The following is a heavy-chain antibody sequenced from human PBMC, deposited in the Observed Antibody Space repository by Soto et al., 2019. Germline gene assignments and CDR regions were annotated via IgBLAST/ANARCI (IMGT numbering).Heavy chain of an antibody. J-gene: IGHJ6*02. D-gene: IGHD2-15*01. CDR1: GYTFISHG. CDR2: ISGKNVNT. Sequence: QAQPVQSGVEVKKPGASVKVSCKASGYTFISHGISWVRQAPGQGLAWMGWISGKNVNTNYAQKLQGRVTLTTDASTSTAYMELRSLRFDDTAVYYCARVSSSIVVFPDYGIDVWGQVTTVTVSS. CDR3: ARVSSSIVVFPDYGIDV. V-gene: IGHV1-18*04.